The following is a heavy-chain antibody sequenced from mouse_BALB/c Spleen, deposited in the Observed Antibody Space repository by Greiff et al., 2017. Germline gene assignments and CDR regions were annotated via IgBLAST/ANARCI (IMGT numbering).Heavy chain of an antibody. D-gene: IGHD4-1*01. CDR1: GFNIKDYY. CDR3: NARQLTGTAWFAY. Sequence: EVQLQQSGAELVRSGASVKLSCTASGFNIKDYYMHWVKQRPEQGLEWIGWIDPENGDTEYAPKFQGKATMTADTSSNTAYLQLSSLTSEDTAVYYCNARQLTGTAWFAYWGQGTLVTVSA. J-gene: IGHJ3*01. V-gene: IGHV14-4*02. CDR2: IDPENGDT.